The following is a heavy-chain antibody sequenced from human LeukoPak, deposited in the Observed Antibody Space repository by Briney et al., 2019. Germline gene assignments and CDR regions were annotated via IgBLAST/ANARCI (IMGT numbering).Heavy chain of an antibody. J-gene: IGHJ4*02. V-gene: IGHV3-30*03. CDR1: GFTFSSYG. D-gene: IGHD5-18*01. CDR2: ISYDGSNK. CDR3: ARQDTAMVTNFDY. Sequence: GGSLRLSCAASGFTFSSYGMHWVRQAPGKGLEWVAVISYDGSNKYYADSVKGRFTISRDNSKNTLYLQMNSLRAEDTAVYYCARQDTAMVTNFDYWGQGTLVTVSS.